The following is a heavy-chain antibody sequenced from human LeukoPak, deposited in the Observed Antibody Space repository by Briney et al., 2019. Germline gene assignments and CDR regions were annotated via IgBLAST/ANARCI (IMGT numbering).Heavy chain of an antibody. CDR3: ARAGSSSWYTPSDLYYYYYGMDV. Sequence: GGTLSLSCAASGFTFSSYSMNWLRQAPGKGLEWVSSISSSSSYIYYADSVKGRFTISRDNAKNSLYLQMNSLRAEDPAVYYCARAGSSSWYTPSDLYYYYYGMDVWGQGTTVTVSS. V-gene: IGHV3-21*01. D-gene: IGHD6-13*01. CDR1: GFTFSSYS. J-gene: IGHJ6*02. CDR2: ISSSSSYI.